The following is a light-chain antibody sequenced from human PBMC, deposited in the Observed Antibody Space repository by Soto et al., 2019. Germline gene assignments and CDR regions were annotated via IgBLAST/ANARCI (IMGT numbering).Light chain of an antibody. Sequence: EILMTQSPSTLSASVGERVTITCRASQSIGTWLAWYQQKPGKAPKLVIYNASSLESGVPSRFSGSGSGTEFTLTISSLQPDDFATYYCQQYNGYSYTFGQGTKLEIK. CDR2: NAS. CDR1: QSIGTW. V-gene: IGKV1-5*03. J-gene: IGKJ2*01. CDR3: QQYNGYSYT.